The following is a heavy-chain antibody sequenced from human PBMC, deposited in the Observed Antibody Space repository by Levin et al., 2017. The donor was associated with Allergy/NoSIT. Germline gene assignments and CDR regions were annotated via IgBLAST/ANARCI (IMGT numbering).Heavy chain of an antibody. CDR2: IKQDGTEK. V-gene: IGHV3-7*03. D-gene: IGHD4-11*01. CDR1: GFTFSNYW. CDR3: ARDTTVGGEA. J-gene: IGHJ5*02. Sequence: RSGGSLRLSCAASGFTFSNYWMTWVRQPPGKGLEWVANIKQDGTEKYYAESVKGRFTISRDNAKNSLFLQMSYLGTDDTAVYFCARDTTVGGEAWGQGTLVTVSS.